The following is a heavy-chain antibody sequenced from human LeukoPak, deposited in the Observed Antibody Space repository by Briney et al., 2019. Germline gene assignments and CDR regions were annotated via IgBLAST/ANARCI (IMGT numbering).Heavy chain of an antibody. CDR1: GGSISSGGYY. CDR2: IYHSGST. D-gene: IGHD2-2*01. V-gene: IGHV4-30-2*01. Sequence: SETLSLTCTVSGGSISSGGYYWSWIRQPPGKGLEWIGYIYHSGSTYYNPSLKSRVTISVDRSKNQFSLKLSSVTAADTAVYYCARVYCSSTSCYSHDAFDIWGQGTMVTVSS. J-gene: IGHJ3*02. CDR3: ARVYCSSTSCYSHDAFDI.